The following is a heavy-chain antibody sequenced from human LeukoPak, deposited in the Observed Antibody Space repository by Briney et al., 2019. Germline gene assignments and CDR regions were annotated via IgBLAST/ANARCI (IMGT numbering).Heavy chain of an antibody. CDR3: AREPDYGVVAD. J-gene: IGHJ4*02. Sequence: ASVKVSCKVSGYTLTELSMHWVRQAPGKGLEWMGWINPNSGGTNYAQKFQGRVTMTRDTSISTAYMELSRLRSDDTAVYYCAREPDYGVVADWGQGTLVTVSS. V-gene: IGHV1-2*02. CDR2: INPNSGGT. D-gene: IGHD4-17*01. CDR1: GYTLTELS.